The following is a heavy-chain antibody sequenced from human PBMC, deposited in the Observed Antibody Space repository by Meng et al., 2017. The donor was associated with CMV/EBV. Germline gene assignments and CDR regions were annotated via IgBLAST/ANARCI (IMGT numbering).Heavy chain of an antibody. D-gene: IGHD4-23*01. CDR1: GFTVSSNY. J-gene: IGHJ4*02. V-gene: IGHV3-66*02. Sequence: GASLKISCAASGFTVSSNYMSWVRQAPGKGLEWVSVIYSGGSTYYADSVQGRFTISRDNSKNTLYLQMNSLRAEDTAVYYCARPGGYGGNSNYFDYWGQGTLVTVSS. CDR2: IYSGGST. CDR3: ARPGGYGGNSNYFDY.